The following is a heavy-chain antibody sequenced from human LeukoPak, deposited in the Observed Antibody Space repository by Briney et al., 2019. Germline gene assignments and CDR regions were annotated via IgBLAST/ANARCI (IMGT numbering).Heavy chain of an antibody. V-gene: IGHV4-34*01. D-gene: IGHD1-26*01. CDR3: ARISGSYYGFDY. J-gene: IGHJ4*02. Sequence: PSETLSLTCAVYGGSFSGYYWSWTRQPPGKGLEWIGEINHSGSTNYNPSLKSRVTISVDTSKNQFSLKLSSVTAADTAVYYCARISGSYYGFDYWSQGTLVTVSS. CDR1: GGSFSGYY. CDR2: INHSGST.